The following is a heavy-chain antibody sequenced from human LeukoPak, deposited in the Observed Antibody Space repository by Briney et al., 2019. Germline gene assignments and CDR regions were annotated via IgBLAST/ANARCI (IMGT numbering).Heavy chain of an antibody. V-gene: IGHV3-23*01. D-gene: IGHD3-16*01. CDR3: AKGGETSNVPYY. CDR2: ISVSGGST. Sequence: GGSLRLSCAASGFTFSSYAMSWVRPAPGKGLEWVSAISVSGGSTYYADSVKGRFTISRDNSKNTLYLQMNSLRAEDRAVYYCAKGGETSNVPYYWGQGTLVTVSS. CDR1: GFTFSSYA. J-gene: IGHJ4*02.